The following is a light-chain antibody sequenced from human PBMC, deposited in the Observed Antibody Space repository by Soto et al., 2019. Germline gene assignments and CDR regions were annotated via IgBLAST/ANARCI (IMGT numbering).Light chain of an antibody. CDR3: SSHTTSNTRV. V-gene: IGLV2-14*03. CDR1: SSDVGAYDF. J-gene: IGLJ1*01. CDR2: EVS. Sequence: QSALTQPASVSGSPGQSIAISCTGTSSDVGAYDFVSWYQQHPDKAPKLLIYEVSNRPSGVSDRFSGSKSVNTATLTISGLQAEDAADYYRSSHTTSNTRVFGTGTKLTVL.